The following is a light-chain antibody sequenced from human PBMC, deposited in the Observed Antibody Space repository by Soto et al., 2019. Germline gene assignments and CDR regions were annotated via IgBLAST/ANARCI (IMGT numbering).Light chain of an antibody. Sequence: IQMNQSASALSASLGDRVTITCRASQSITNWLAWYQQKPGKAPKLLMFDASSLHSGVPSRFSGSGYGTEFTLTISSLQTDDFATYYCQQYNCYPWTFGLGTKVDIK. J-gene: IGKJ1*01. CDR1: QSITNW. V-gene: IGKV1-5*01. CDR2: DAS. CDR3: QQYNCYPWT.